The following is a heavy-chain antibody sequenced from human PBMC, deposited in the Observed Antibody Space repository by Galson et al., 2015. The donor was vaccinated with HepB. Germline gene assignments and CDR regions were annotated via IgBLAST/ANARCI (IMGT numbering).Heavy chain of an antibody. J-gene: IGHJ4*02. CDR3: ARDPPGVAAAGSGY. CDR2: IYSGGST. CDR1: GFTVYNNY. D-gene: IGHD6-13*01. Sequence: SLRLSCAVSGFTVYNNYMSWVRPAPGKGLEWVSLIYSGGSTHYADSVKGRFTISRDKSKNTLYLEMNSLKPEDTAVYYCARDPPGVAAAGSGYWGQGTLVTVSS. V-gene: IGHV3-66*02.